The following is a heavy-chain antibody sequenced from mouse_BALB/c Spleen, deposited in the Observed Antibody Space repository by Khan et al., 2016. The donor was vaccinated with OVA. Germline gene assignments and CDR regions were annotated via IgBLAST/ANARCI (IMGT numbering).Heavy chain of an antibody. CDR3: VRDGYYGRGYAMDY. Sequence: QVQLKESGPGLVAPSQSLSITCTVSGFSLTSYDISWIRQPPGKGLEWLGVIWTGGGTNYNSAFMSRLSISKDNSKSQVFLKMNSLQTDDTAIYYSVRDGYYGRGYAMDYWGQGTSVTVSS. D-gene: IGHD1-1*01. CDR2: IWTGGGT. V-gene: IGHV2-9-2*01. CDR1: GFSLTSYD. J-gene: IGHJ4*01.